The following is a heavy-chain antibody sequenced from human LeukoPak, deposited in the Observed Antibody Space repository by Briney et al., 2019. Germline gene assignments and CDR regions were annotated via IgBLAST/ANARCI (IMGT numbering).Heavy chain of an antibody. CDR1: GGSISSSSYY. J-gene: IGHJ3*02. D-gene: IGHD3-22*01. V-gene: IGHV4-39*01. CDR2: IYYSGNT. CDR3: AMEGGYDSSGYYYSPDHAFDI. Sequence: SETLSLTCTVSGGSISSSSYYWGWIRQPPGKGLEWIGSIYYSGNTYYNPSLKSRVTISVDTSKNQFSLKLSSVTAADTAVYYCAMEGGYDSSGYYYSPDHAFDIWGQGTMVTVSS.